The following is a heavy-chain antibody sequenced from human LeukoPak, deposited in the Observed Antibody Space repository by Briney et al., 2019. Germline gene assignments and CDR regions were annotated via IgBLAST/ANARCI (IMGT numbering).Heavy chain of an antibody. CDR3: AGEGDYSSSSFDY. CDR2: INHSGST. J-gene: IGHJ4*02. D-gene: IGHD6-6*01. V-gene: IGHV4-34*01. Sequence: SETLSLTCAVYGGSFSGYYWSWIRQPPGKGLEWIGEINHSGSTNYNPSLKSRVTISVDTSKNQFSLKLSSVTAADTAVYYCAGEGDYSSSSFDYWGQGALVTVSS. CDR1: GGSFSGYY.